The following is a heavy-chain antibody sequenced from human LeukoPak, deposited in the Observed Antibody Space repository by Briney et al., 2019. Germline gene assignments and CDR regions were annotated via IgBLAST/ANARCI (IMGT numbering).Heavy chain of an antibody. CDR1: GGSISSSSYY. J-gene: IGHJ3*02. V-gene: IGHV4-39*07. D-gene: IGHD2-2*01. CDR3: ARGSVVVPPAADAFDI. Sequence: PSETLSLTCTVSGGSISSSSYYWGWIRQPPGKGLEWIGSIYYSGSTYYNPSLKSRVTISVDTSKNQFSLKLSSVTAADTAVYYCARGSVVVPPAADAFDIWGQGTMVTVSS. CDR2: IYYSGST.